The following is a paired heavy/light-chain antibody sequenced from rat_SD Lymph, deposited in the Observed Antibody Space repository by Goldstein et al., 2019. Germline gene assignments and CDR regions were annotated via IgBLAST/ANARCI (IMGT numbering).Heavy chain of an antibody. Sequence: QVQLKETGPGLVQPTQTLSITCTVSGFSLTSYYMQWVRQTPGKGLEWMGFIRSGGSTEYNSEFKSRLSISRDTSKNQVFLKMNSLKTEDTGVYYCARGWWEDYYSSYIQPPFDYWGQGVMVTVSS. J-gene: IGHJ2*01. V-gene: IGHV2-65*01. D-gene: IGHD1-2*01. CDR1: GFSLTSYY. CDR2: IRSGGST. CDR3: ARGWWEDYYSSYIQPPFDY.
Light chain of an antibody. CDR1: TDIDDD. Sequence: ETTVTQSPASLSMAVGEKVSISCKTSTDIDDDMNWYQQKSGEAPKLLISEGNTLRPGVPSRFSSSGYGTDFVFTINNVLLGDEGIYYCQQSDNVPYTFGAGTKLELK. CDR3: QQSDNVPYT. CDR2: EGN. V-gene: IGKV17S1*01. J-gene: IGKJ2-3*01.